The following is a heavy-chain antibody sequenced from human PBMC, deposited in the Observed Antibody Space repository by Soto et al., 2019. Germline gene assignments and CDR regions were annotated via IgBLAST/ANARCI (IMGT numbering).Heavy chain of an antibody. V-gene: IGHV1-69*12. D-gene: IGHD6-19*01. CDR1: GGTFSSYA. CDR3: ARGGVAVAGTNYGMDV. J-gene: IGHJ6*02. Sequence: QVQLVQSGAEVKKPGSSVKVSCKASGGTFSSYAISWVRQAPGQGLEWMGGIIPIFGTANYAQKFQGRVTITADESTSTAYRELSSLRSEDTAVYYCARGGVAVAGTNYGMDVWGQGTTVTVSS. CDR2: IIPIFGTA.